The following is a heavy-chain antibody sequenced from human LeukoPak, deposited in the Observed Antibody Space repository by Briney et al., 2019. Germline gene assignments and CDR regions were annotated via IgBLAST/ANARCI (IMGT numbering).Heavy chain of an antibody. CDR1: GYTFTAYY. D-gene: IGHD3-10*01. V-gene: IGHV1-2*02. J-gene: IGHJ4*02. CDR2: INPNSGGA. CDR3: ARGGDPGFYCDY. Sequence: ASVKVSCKASGYTFTAYYIYWLRQAPGQGLEWMGWINPNSGGAKYAQKFQGRVTMTRDTSISTAYMELSRLRSDDTAVYYCARGGDPGFYCDYWGQGTLVTVSS.